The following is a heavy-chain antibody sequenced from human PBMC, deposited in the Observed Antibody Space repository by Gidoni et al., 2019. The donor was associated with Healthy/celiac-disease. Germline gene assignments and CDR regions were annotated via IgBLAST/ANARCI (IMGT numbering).Heavy chain of an antibody. Sequence: EVQLVESGGGLVQPGGSLRLSCAASGCTVSSNYMSWVRQAPGKGLECVSVIYSGGSTYYADSVKGRFTISRDNSKNTLYLQMNSLRAEDTAVYYCARPIYYYGSGSRAFDIWGQGTMVTVSS. J-gene: IGHJ3*02. CDR3: ARPIYYYGSGSRAFDI. CDR2: IYSGGST. V-gene: IGHV3-66*04. D-gene: IGHD3-10*01. CDR1: GCTVSSNY.